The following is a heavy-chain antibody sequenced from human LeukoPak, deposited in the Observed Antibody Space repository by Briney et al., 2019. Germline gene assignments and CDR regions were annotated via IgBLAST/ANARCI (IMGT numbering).Heavy chain of an antibody. CDR1: GGTFSSCA. CDR2: IIPIFGTA. J-gene: IGHJ5*02. D-gene: IGHD3-3*01. Sequence: ASVKVSCKASGGTFSSCAISWVRQAPGQGLEWMGGIIPIFGTANYAQKFQGRVTITTDESTSTAYMELSSLRSEDTAVYYCARVPRDYDFWFDPWGQGTLVTVSS. V-gene: IGHV1-69*05. CDR3: ARVPRDYDFWFDP.